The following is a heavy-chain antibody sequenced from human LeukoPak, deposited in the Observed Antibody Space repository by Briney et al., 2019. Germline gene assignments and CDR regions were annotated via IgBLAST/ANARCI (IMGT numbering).Heavy chain of an antibody. D-gene: IGHD3-9*01. V-gene: IGHV4-34*01. CDR2: INHSGST. CDR3: ARIWGLRYFDWLLSSGPFDI. J-gene: IGHJ3*02. Sequence: PSETLSLTCAVYGGSFSGYYWSWIRQPPGKGLEWIGEINHSGSTNYNPSLKSRVTISVDTSKNQFSLKLSPVTAADTAVYYCARIWGLRYFDWLLSSGPFDIWGQGTMVTVSS. CDR1: GGSFSGYY.